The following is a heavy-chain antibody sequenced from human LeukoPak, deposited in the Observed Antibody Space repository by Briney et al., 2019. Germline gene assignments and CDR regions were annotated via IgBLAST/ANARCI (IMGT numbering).Heavy chain of an antibody. Sequence: GGSLRLSCAASGFTFSSFWMHWVRQAPGKGLVWVSRINGDGSSTSYADSVKGRFTASRDNAKNTLYLQMNSLRAEDTAVYYCARSSSTSCFYWGQGTLVTVSS. CDR1: GFTFSSFW. V-gene: IGHV3-74*01. J-gene: IGHJ4*02. CDR3: ARSSSTSCFY. CDR2: INGDGSST. D-gene: IGHD2-2*01.